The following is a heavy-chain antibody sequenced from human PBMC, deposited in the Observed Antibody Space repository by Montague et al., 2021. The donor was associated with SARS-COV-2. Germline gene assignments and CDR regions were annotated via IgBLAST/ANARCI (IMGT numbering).Heavy chain of an antibody. J-gene: IGHJ4*02. CDR3: VKDYPTPGTTLAAFFDD. CDR2: LIENGNDR. CDR1: GFTFSSHA. Sequence: SLRLSCAAPGFTFSSHAMSWVRQAPGKGLEFVSGLIENGNDRYYADSVKGRFSISRDNSWNTVYLQMNSLRADDTAVYYCVKDYPTPGTTLAAFFDDWGQGTLVTVSS. V-gene: IGHV3-23*01. D-gene: IGHD6-19*01.